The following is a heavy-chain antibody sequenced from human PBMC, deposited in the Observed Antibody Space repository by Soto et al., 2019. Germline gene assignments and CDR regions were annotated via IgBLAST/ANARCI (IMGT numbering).Heavy chain of an antibody. Sequence: LRLSCAASGFTFSSYSMNWVRQAPGKGLEWVSYISSSSSTIYYADSVKGRFTISRDNAKNSLYLQMNSLRDEDTAVYYCARGPRRCLEPFDYWGQGNLVTVSS. D-gene: IGHD1-1*01. J-gene: IGHJ4*02. CDR2: ISSSSSTI. CDR3: ARGPRRCLEPFDY. V-gene: IGHV3-48*02. CDR1: GFTFSSYS.